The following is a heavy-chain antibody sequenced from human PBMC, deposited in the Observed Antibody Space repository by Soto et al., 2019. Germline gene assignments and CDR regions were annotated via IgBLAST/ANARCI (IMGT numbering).Heavy chain of an antibody. D-gene: IGHD2-8*01. J-gene: IGHJ6*02. CDR1: GFPFSSYW. V-gene: IGHV3-74*01. Sequence: GGSLRLSCAASGFPFSSYWMHWVRQAPGKGLVWVSRINNAGSTTNYADSVKGRFTISRDNAKNTLYLQMNSLRAEDTAVYYCSRGLLYLYFTDFCGQGTTVTVYS. CDR3: SRGLLYLYFTDF. CDR2: INNAGSTT.